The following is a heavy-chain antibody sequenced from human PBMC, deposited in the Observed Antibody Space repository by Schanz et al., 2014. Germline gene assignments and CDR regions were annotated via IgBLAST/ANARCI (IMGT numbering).Heavy chain of an antibody. V-gene: IGHV1-69*04. CDR1: GYTFTDYG. CDR3: ARGRGFYDY. D-gene: IGHD3-10*01. CDR2: IIPILGIA. Sequence: QVQVVQSGAEVKKPGASVKVSCKASGYTFTDYGVIWVRQAPGQGLEWMGRIIPILGIANYAQKFQGRVTITADKSTFTAYMDVSSLTSEDTAVHYCARGRGFYDYWGQGTLVTVSS. J-gene: IGHJ4*02.